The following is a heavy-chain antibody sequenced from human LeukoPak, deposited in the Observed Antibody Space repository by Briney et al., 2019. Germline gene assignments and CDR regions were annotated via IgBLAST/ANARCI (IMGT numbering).Heavy chain of an antibody. CDR1: GFTFSSYS. CDR3: ATRGGTYWRGMDV. V-gene: IGHV3-21*01. CDR2: ISSSSSSYI. D-gene: IGHD3-10*01. Sequence: GGSLRLSCAASGFTFSSYSMNWVRQAPGKGLEWVSSISSSSSSYIYYADSAKGRFTISRDNAKNSLYLQMNSLRAEDTAVYYCATRGGTYWRGMDVWGQGTTVTVSS. J-gene: IGHJ6*02.